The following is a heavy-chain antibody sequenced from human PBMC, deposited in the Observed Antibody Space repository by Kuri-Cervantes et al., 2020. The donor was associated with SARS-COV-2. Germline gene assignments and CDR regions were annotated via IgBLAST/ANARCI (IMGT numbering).Heavy chain of an antibody. Sequence: ASVKVSCKAPGYTFTSYDINWVRQATGQGLEWMGWMNPNSGNTGYAQKFQGRVTITRNTSISTACMELSSLRSEDTAVYYCARAHAYDFWSGYSHWYFDLWGRGTLVTVSS. V-gene: IGHV1-8*03. CDR2: MNPNSGNT. D-gene: IGHD3-3*01. CDR1: GYTFTSYD. J-gene: IGHJ2*01. CDR3: ARAHAYDFWSGYSHWYFDL.